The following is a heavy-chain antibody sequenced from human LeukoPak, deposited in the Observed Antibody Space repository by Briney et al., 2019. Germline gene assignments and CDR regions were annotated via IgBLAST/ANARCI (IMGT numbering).Heavy chain of an antibody. V-gene: IGHV4-4*07. J-gene: IGHJ6*03. Sequence: SETLSLTCTVSGGSISSYYWSWIRQPAGKGLEWIGRIYTSGSTNYNPSLKSRVTMSVDTSKNQFSLKLSSVTAADTAVYYCARDFYDFWSGYYTEYYHYYMDVWGKGTTVTVSS. CDR1: GGSISSYY. CDR3: ARDFYDFWSGYYTEYYHYYMDV. D-gene: IGHD3-3*01. CDR2: IYTSGST.